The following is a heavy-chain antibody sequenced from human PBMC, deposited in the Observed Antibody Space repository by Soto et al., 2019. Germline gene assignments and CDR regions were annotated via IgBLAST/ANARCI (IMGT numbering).Heavy chain of an antibody. CDR3: ARGRLRFLEWLSSLHYGMDV. CDR2: INHSGST. V-gene: IGHV4-34*01. D-gene: IGHD3-3*01. J-gene: IGHJ6*02. Sequence: SETLSLTCAVYGGSFSGYYWSWIRQPPGKGLEWIGEINHSGSTNHNPSLKSRVTISVDTSKNQFSLKLSSVTAADTAVYYCARGRLRFLEWLSSLHYGMDVWGQGTTVTVSS. CDR1: GGSFSGYY.